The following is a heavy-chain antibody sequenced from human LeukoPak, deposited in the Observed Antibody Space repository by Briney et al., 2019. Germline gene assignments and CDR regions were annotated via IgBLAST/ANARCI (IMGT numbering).Heavy chain of an antibody. J-gene: IGHJ3*02. CDR2: IYTSGST. Sequence: SETQSLTCTVSGGSISSGSYYWSWIRQPAGKGLEWIGRIYTSGSTNYNPSLKSRITISVDTSKNQFSLNLSSVTAADTAMYYCARDESTIGYCSSTTCHAAFDIWGQGTMVTVSS. CDR1: GGSISSGSYY. D-gene: IGHD2-2*01. CDR3: ARDESTIGYCSSTTCHAAFDI. V-gene: IGHV4-61*02.